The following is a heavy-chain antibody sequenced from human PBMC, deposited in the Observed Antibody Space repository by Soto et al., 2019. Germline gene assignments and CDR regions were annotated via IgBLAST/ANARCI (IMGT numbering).Heavy chain of an antibody. CDR2: IYWDDDK. CDR3: AHRQRRTDTGYWCFDL. V-gene: IGHV2-5*02. CDR1: GFSLTTSGVG. J-gene: IGHJ2*01. Sequence: QITLKESGPTEVKPTQTLTLTCTFSGFSLTTSGVGVGWIRQPPGKALEWLAIIYWDDDKRYSQSLKSRITVTKDTSKNQVVLTMTNMDPVDTATYYCAHRQRRTDTGYWCFDLWGRGTLVTVSS. D-gene: IGHD1-1*01.